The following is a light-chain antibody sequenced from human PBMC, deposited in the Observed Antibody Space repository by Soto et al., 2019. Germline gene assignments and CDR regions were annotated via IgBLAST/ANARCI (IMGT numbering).Light chain of an antibody. Sequence: MQVTQSPSTLIASVGVIDTITCRANKTVTRGMVWYQQNHGKGATLLIYEASTLECGVPSRFSGSRSGTEFTLTISSMQPDHFANYYSQQYNSYSPTYGQGTKGDMK. CDR3: QQYNSYSPT. J-gene: IGKJ1*01. V-gene: IGKV1-5*01. CDR2: EAS. CDR1: KTVTRG.